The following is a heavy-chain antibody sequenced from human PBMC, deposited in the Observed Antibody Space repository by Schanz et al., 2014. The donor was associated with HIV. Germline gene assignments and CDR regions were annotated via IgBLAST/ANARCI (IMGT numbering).Heavy chain of an antibody. CDR1: GYTFSNYD. CDR3: ARDKTVATWAYYYGMDV. Sequence: QAQLVQSGAEVKKSGASVKVSCKASGYTFSNYDINWVRQAPGQGLEWMGWMNPNSGNTGYAQKFQGRVTMTRNTSISTAYMELSSLRSDDTAVYYCARDKTVATWAYYYGMDVWGQGTTVTVS. V-gene: IGHV1-8*01. CDR2: MNPNSGNT. D-gene: IGHD4-4*01. J-gene: IGHJ6*02.